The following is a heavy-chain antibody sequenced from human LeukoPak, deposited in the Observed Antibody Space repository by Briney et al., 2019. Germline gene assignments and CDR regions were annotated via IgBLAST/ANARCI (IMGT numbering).Heavy chain of an antibody. CDR1: GYTLTELS. D-gene: IGHD6-19*01. J-gene: IGHJ4*02. V-gene: IGHV1-24*01. Sequence: GASVKVSCKVSGYTLTELSMHWVRQAPGKRLEWMGGFDPEDGETIYAQKFQGRVTMTEDTSTDTAYMELSSLRSEDTAVYYCATGVLPYSSGSARLGMTDYWGQGTLVTVSS. CDR2: FDPEDGET. CDR3: ATGVLPYSSGSARLGMTDY.